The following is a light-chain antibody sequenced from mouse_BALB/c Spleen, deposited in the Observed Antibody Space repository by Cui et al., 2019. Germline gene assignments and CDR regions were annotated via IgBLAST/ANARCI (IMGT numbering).Light chain of an antibody. CDR3: QQYNNYPPSLT. J-gene: IGKJ5*01. Sequence: DIVMTQSHKFMSTSVGDRVSITCKASQDVGITVAWYQQKPGQSPKLLIYWASTRHTGVPDRFTGSVSGTDFTLTISNVQSEDLADYFCQQYNNYPPSLTFGAGTKLELK. CDR2: WAS. V-gene: IGKV6-23*01. CDR1: QDVGIT.